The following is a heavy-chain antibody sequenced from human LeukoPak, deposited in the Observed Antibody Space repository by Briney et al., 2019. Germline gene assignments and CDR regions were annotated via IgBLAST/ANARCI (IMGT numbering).Heavy chain of an antibody. Sequence: ASVKVSCKASGFTFTSYDIYWVRQATGQGLEWMGWINPNSGGTNYAQKFQGWVTMTRDTSISTAYMELSRLRSDDTAVYYCARDLKGSGYYYGMDVRGQGTTVTVSS. D-gene: IGHD3-10*01. J-gene: IGHJ6*02. V-gene: IGHV1-2*04. CDR2: INPNSGGT. CDR3: ARDLKGSGYYYGMDV. CDR1: GFTFTSYD.